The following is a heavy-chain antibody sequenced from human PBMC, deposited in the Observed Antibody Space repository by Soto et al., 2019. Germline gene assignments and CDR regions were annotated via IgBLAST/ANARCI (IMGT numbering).Heavy chain of an antibody. V-gene: IGHV1-18*01. D-gene: IGHD3-3*01. CDR1: GGTFSSYA. Sequence: ASVKVSCKASGGTFSSYAISWVRQAPGQGLEWMGWISAYNGNTNYAQKLQGRVTMTTDTSTSTAYMELRSLRSDDTAVYYCATLPHDFWSGSPSDYWGQGTLVTVS. J-gene: IGHJ4*02. CDR3: ATLPHDFWSGSPSDY. CDR2: ISAYNGNT.